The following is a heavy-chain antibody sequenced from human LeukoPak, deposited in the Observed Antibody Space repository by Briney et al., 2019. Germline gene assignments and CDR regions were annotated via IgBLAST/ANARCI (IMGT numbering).Heavy chain of an antibody. Sequence: GGSLRLSCAASGFTLSSYAMSWVRQAPGKGLEWVSAISGSGGSTYYADSVKGRFTISRDNSKNTLYLQMNSLRAEDTAVYYCAKNYDFWSGYLDYWGQGTLVTVSS. V-gene: IGHV3-23*01. D-gene: IGHD3-3*01. CDR3: AKNYDFWSGYLDY. CDR1: GFTLSSYA. J-gene: IGHJ4*02. CDR2: ISGSGGST.